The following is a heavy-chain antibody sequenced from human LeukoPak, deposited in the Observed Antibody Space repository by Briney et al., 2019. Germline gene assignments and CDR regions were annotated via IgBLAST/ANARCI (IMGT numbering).Heavy chain of an antibody. CDR1: GGSISSGGYY. CDR3: ARDDYGGNSGY. D-gene: IGHD4-23*01. Sequence: SETLSLTCTVSGGSISSGGYYWSWIRQPPGKGQEWIGHIYHSGSTYYNPSLKSRVTISVDRSKSQFSLKLSSVTAADTAVYYCARDDYGGNSGYWGQGTLVTVSS. CDR2: IYHSGST. V-gene: IGHV4-30-2*01. J-gene: IGHJ4*02.